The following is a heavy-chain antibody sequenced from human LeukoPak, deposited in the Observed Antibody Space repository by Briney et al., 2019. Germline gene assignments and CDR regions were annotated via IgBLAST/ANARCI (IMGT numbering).Heavy chain of an antibody. Sequence: GGSLRLSCTASGFTFGDYAMSWFRQAPGKGLEWVGFIRSKAYGGTTEYAASVKGRFTISRDDSKSIAYLQMNSLETEDTAVYYCTRALFYGSGNFDYWGQGTLVTVSS. CDR2: IRSKAYGGTT. CDR1: GFTFGDYA. D-gene: IGHD3-10*01. CDR3: TRALFYGSGNFDY. J-gene: IGHJ4*02. V-gene: IGHV3-49*03.